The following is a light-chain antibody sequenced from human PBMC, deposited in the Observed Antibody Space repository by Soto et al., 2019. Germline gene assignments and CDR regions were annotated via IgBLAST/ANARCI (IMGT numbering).Light chain of an antibody. CDR2: GAS. Sequence: EIVMTQSPASLSVSPGDGATLSCRASQSVASNVAWYQQKPGQGPRLLIHGASTRAVGVPARFIGSGSGTDFTLTINSLQSEDFEVYYCQQYHNWPPQYTFGQGKKLQIK. V-gene: IGKV3-15*01. CDR3: QQYHNWPPQYT. CDR1: QSVASN. J-gene: IGKJ2*01.